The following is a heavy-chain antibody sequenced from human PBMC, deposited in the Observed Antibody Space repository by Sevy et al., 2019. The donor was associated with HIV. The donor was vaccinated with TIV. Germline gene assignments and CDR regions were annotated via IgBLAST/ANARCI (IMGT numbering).Heavy chain of an antibody. CDR2: IRYSGST. CDR3: AGPILRYRSGWSYYDH. V-gene: IGHV4-39*01. CDR1: GASISSSGYY. Sequence: SETLSLTCTVSGASISSSGYYWGWIRQPPGKGLEWIASIRYSGSTYYNPSLRSRVTISADASKNQFSLKLNSVTAADTAVYYCAGPILRYRSGWSYYDHWGQGTVVTVSS. D-gene: IGHD6-19*01. J-gene: IGHJ4*02.